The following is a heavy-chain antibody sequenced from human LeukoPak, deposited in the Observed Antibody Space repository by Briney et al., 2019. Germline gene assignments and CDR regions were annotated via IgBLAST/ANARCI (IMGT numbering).Heavy chain of an antibody. CDR3: ARDRGDGYSE. D-gene: IGHD5-24*01. J-gene: IGHJ4*02. CDR2: IYYSGST. CDR1: GGSISSGGYY. Sequence: SQTLSLTCTVSGGSISSGGYYWSWIRQHPGKGLEWIGYIYYSGSTYYNPSPKSRVTISVDTSKNQFSLKLSSVTAADTAVYYCARDRGDGYSERGQGTLVTVSS. V-gene: IGHV4-31*03.